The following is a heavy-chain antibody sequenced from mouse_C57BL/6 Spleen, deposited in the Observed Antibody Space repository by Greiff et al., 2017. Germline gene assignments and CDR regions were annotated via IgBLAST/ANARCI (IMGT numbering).Heavy chain of an antibody. CDR1: GYTFTSYW. CDR2: IDPSDSYT. V-gene: IGHV1-69*01. CDR3: ARRWDDYFDY. D-gene: IGHD4-1*01. Sequence: QVQLKQPGAELVMPGASVKLSCKASGYTFTSYWMHWVKQRPGQGLEWIGEIDPSDSYTNYNQKFKGKSTLTVDKSSSTAYMQLSSLTSEDSAVYYCARRWDDYFDYWGQGTTLTVSS. J-gene: IGHJ2*01.